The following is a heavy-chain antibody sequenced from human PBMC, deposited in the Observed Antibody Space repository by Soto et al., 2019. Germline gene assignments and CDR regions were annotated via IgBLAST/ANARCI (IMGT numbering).Heavy chain of an antibody. D-gene: IGHD2-2*01. CDR3: AREWCPSTGCYGVDY. CDR2: ISAYNGNT. CDR1: GYTFTSYG. J-gene: IGHJ4*02. Sequence: ASVKVSCKASGYTFTSYGISWVRQAPGQGLEWMGWISAYNGNTNYAQKLQGRVTMTTDTSTSTAYIDLRSLTSDDTAIYYCAREWCPSTGCYGVDYWGQGTLVTVSS. V-gene: IGHV1-18*01.